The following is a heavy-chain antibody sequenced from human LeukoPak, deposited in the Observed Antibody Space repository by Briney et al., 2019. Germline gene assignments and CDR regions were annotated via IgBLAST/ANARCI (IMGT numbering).Heavy chain of an antibody. D-gene: IGHD6-13*01. CDR1: GFTFSNYG. J-gene: IGHJ4*02. CDR3: AKPWSYSSSWFFDY. Sequence: GGSLRLSCAASGFTFSNYGMHWVRQAPGKGLEWVAILSYDGSNQYYADSVKGRFTISRDNSKNTLFLQLNTLRSDDTAGYYCAKPWSYSSSWFFDYWGQGTLVTVSS. V-gene: IGHV3-30*18. CDR2: LSYDGSNQ.